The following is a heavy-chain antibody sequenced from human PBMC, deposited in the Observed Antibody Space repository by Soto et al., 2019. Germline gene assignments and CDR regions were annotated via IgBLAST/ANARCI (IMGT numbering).Heavy chain of an antibody. J-gene: IGHJ4*02. Sequence: QVQLVQSGAEVKKPGASVKVSCKASGFTFTSYFIHWVRQAPGQGLEWMGIINPSGGSASYAQKVQGRVTMTRDSSTNTVYMEVSSLRSDDTAVYFCARSYQWMPPCDYWGQGTLVPVSS. CDR1: GFTFTSYF. CDR2: INPSGGSA. V-gene: IGHV1-46*01. CDR3: ARSYQWMPPCDY. D-gene: IGHD3-16*02.